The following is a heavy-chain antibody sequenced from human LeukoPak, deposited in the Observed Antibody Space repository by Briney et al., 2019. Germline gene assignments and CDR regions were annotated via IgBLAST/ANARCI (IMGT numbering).Heavy chain of an antibody. Sequence: ASVKVSSKASGYTFTSYYMHWVRQAPGQGLEWMGIINPSGGSTNYAQKFQGRVTMTRDTSTSTVYMELSSLRSEDTAVYYCARGTMVRGVISYYYYMDVWGKGTTVTVSS. CDR2: INPSGGST. D-gene: IGHD3-10*01. CDR3: ARGTMVRGVISYYYYMDV. J-gene: IGHJ6*03. CDR1: GYTFTSYY. V-gene: IGHV1-46*01.